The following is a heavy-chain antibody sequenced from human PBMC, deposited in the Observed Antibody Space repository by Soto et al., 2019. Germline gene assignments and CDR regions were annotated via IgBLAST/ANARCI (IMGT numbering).Heavy chain of an antibody. Sequence: SVKVSCKASGGTFSSYTISWVRQAPGQGLEWMGGIIPIFGTANYAQKFQGRVTITADESTSTAYMELSSLRSEDTAVYYCATLLRGVIRTLNWFDPWGQGTLVTVSS. CDR2: IIPIFGTA. D-gene: IGHD3-10*01. V-gene: IGHV1-69*13. J-gene: IGHJ5*02. CDR1: GGTFSSYT. CDR3: ATLLRGVIRTLNWFDP.